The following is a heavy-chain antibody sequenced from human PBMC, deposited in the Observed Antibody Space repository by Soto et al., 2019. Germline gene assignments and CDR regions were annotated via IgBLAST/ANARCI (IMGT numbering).Heavy chain of an antibody. CDR3: AREGVGAIEASFDY. V-gene: IGHV3-30-3*01. CDR2: ISYDGSKK. CDR1: GFTFSSYA. D-gene: IGHD1-26*01. Sequence: QVQLVESGGGVVQPGRSLRLSCAASGFTFSSYAMHWVRQAPGKGLEWVAVISYDGSKKYYADSVKGRFTISRDNSKNKLSLQMNSLRAEDTAVYYCAREGVGAIEASFDYWGQGTLVTVSS. J-gene: IGHJ4*02.